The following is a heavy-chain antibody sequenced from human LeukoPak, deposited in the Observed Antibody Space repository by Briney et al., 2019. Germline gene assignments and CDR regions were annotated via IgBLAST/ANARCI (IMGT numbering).Heavy chain of an antibody. CDR3: ARLGVIGRTFDF. CDR1: GYSISSGHY. J-gene: IGHJ4*02. CDR2: MYHSGNS. Sequence: SETLSLTCSVSGYSISSGHYWGWIRQPPGKGLEWIGSMYHSGNSFYNPSLKSRVTMSVDTSENQFSLKLSSVTAADTAVYYCARLGVIGRTFDFWGQGTLVTVSS. V-gene: IGHV4-38-2*02. D-gene: IGHD1-14*01.